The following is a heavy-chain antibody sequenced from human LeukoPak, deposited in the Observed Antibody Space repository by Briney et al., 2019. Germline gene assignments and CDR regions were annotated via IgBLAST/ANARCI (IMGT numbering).Heavy chain of an antibody. Sequence: GGSLRLSCAASGFTFSSYSMNWVRQAPGKGLEWVSSIISSSSYIYYADSVKGRFTISRDNAKNSLYLQMNSLRAEDTAVYYCARAGGWFGDYAFDIWGQGTMVTVSS. J-gene: IGHJ3*02. V-gene: IGHV3-21*01. D-gene: IGHD3-10*01. CDR3: ARAGGWFGDYAFDI. CDR2: IISSSSYI. CDR1: GFTFSSYS.